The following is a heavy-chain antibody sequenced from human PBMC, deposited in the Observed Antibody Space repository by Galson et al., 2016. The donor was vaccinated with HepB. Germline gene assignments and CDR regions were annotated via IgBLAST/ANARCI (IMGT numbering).Heavy chain of an antibody. CDR2: ISAYNGNT. J-gene: IGHJ6*02. D-gene: IGHD3-9*01. Sequence: SVKVSCKASGYTFISYGITWVRQAPGQGLESMGWISAYNGNTNYAQKLQGRVTLTTDTSTSTAYMELRSLRSDDTAVYYCARGPPDFDILTGYYHYYYGRDVWGQGTPVTVSS. V-gene: IGHV1-18*01. CDR1: GYTFISYG. CDR3: ARGPPDFDILTGYYHYYYGRDV.